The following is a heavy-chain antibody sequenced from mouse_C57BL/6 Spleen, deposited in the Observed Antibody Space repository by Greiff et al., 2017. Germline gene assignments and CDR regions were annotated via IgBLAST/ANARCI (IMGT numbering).Heavy chain of an antibody. D-gene: IGHD4-1*01. CDR3: TRGSKLGRWYFDV. CDR1: GYTFTSYW. CDR2: IYPGNSDT. V-gene: IGHV1-5*01. Sequence: VQLQQSGTVLARPGASVKMSCKTSGYTFTSYWMHWVKQRPGQGLEWIGAIYPGNSDTSYNQKFKGKAKLTAVTSASTAYMELSSLTNEDSAVYYCTRGSKLGRWYFDVWGTGTTVTVSS. J-gene: IGHJ1*03.